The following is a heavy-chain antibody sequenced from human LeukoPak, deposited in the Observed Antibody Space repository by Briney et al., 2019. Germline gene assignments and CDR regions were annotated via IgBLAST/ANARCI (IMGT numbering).Heavy chain of an antibody. CDR3: ASGNGMDV. J-gene: IGHJ6*02. Sequence: TGGSLRLSCAASGFTVSSNHMSWVRQAPGKGLEWVSVLYSGGGTYYADSVKGRFTISRDNSKNTLYLQMNSLRVEDTAVYYCASGNGMDVWGQGTTVTVSS. V-gene: IGHV3-66*01. CDR2: LYSGGGT. CDR1: GFTVSSNH.